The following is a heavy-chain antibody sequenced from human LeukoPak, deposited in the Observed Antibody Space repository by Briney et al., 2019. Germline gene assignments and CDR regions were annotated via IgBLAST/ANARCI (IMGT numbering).Heavy chain of an antibody. CDR2: ISYSGTT. CDR1: GGSISSSSYY. CDR3: ARLLRRDNWFDP. D-gene: IGHD2/OR15-2a*01. Sequence: SETLSLTCTVSGGSISSSSYYWGWIRQPPGKGLEWIGSISYSGTTYYNPSLKSRVTIFEDTSKNQFSLKLSSVTAADTAVYYCARLLRRDNWFDPWGQGTLVTVSS. J-gene: IGHJ5*02. V-gene: IGHV4-39*01.